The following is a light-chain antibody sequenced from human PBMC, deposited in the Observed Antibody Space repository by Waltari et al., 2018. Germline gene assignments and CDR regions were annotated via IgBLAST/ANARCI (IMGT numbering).Light chain of an antibody. CDR2: WAS. Sequence: DIVMTQSPDSLALSLGERATISCKSSQSVLHASNNRNYLAWYQQRRGQSPKLLISWASTRQSGVPDRFSGSGSAADFTLTITSLQAEDVATYYCQQYYSTPLTFGGGTKVAIK. CDR3: QQYYSTPLT. V-gene: IGKV4-1*01. CDR1: QSVLHASNNRNY. J-gene: IGKJ4*01.